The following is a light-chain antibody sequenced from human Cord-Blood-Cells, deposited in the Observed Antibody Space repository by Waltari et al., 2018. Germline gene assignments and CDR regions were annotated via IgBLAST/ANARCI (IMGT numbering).Light chain of an antibody. V-gene: IGKV1-9*01. CDR1: QGISSY. J-gene: IGKJ1*01. Sequence: DIQFTQSPSFLSPSVGARVTITRRASQGISSYLACYQQQPGKAPKLLIYAASTLQSGVPSWCGGRASGTEFTLTISRLQPEDFATYCCQQHNSYPWTFGPGTKVEIK. CDR2: AAS. CDR3: QQHNSYPWT.